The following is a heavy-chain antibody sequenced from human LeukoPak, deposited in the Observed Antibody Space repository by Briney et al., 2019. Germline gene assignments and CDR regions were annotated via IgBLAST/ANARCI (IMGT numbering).Heavy chain of an antibody. Sequence: PSETLSLTCTVSGGSFSRSSYYWGWIRQPPGKGLEWIGSMYYSGSTYYNQSLKSRVTVSVDTSKNQFSLKLSSVTAADTAVYYCARHADYWGQGTLVTVSS. J-gene: IGHJ4*02. V-gene: IGHV4-39*01. CDR3: ARHADY. CDR2: MYYSGST. CDR1: GGSFSRSSYY.